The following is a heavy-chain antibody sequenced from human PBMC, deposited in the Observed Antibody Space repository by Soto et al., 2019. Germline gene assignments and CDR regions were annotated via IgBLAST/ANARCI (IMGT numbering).Heavy chain of an antibody. V-gene: IGHV3-15*01. CDR1: GFTFSNAW. CDR3: TTDPHSTGPDAFDI. CDR2: IKSKTDGGTT. J-gene: IGHJ3*02. Sequence: GGSLRLSCAASGFTFSNAWMSWVRQAPGKGLEWVGRIKSKTDGGTTDYAAPVKGRFTISRDDSKNTLYLQMNSLKTEATAVYYCTTDPHSTGPDAFDIWGQGTMVTVSS. D-gene: IGHD4-17*01.